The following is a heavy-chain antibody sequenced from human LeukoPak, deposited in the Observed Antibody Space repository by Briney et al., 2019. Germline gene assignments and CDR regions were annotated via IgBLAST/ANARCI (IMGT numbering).Heavy chain of an antibody. CDR1: GYTFTSYD. Sequence: ASVKVSCKASGYTFTSYDINWVRQATGQGLEWMGWMNPNSGNTGYAQKFQGRVTMTRNTSISTAYMELSSLRSEDTAVYYCASSYDSSGYYTEPIDYWGQGTLVTVSS. V-gene: IGHV1-8*01. CDR2: MNPNSGNT. J-gene: IGHJ4*02. CDR3: ASSYDSSGYYTEPIDY. D-gene: IGHD3-22*01.